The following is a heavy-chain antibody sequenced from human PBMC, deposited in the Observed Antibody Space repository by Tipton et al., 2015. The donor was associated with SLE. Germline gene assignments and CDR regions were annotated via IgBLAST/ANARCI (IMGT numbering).Heavy chain of an antibody. Sequence: SLRLSCAASGFTFDDYGMSWVRQAPGKGLEWISYISITGSSTIHYADSVRGRFTISRDSAKNSLFLQMNSLRAEDTALYYCAKAFRRLELRGWFDPWGQGTLVTVSS. J-gene: IGHJ5*02. CDR3: AKAFRRLELRGWFDP. V-gene: IGHV3-48*01. CDR2: ISITGSSTI. CDR1: GFTFDDYG. D-gene: IGHD1-7*01.